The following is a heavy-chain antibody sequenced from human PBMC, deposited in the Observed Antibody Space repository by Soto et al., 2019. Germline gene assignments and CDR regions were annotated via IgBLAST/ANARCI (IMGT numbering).Heavy chain of an antibody. V-gene: IGHV4-31*03. CDR3: ARGVDDYVWGSYRYNHYFDY. CDR1: EGNIRSGGYY. J-gene: IGHJ4*02. D-gene: IGHD3-16*02. CDR2: IYYSGST. Sequence: PLVTHCLTCTVSEGNIRSGGYYWIWINQHPGKGLEWIGYIYYSGSTYYNPSLKSRVTISVDTSKNQFSLKLSSVTAADTAVYYCARGVDDYVWGSYRYNHYFDYWGQGTLVTVSS.